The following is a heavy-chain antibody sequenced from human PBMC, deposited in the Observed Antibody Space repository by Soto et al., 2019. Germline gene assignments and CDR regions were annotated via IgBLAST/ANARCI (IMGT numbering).Heavy chain of an antibody. CDR2: MNPNSGNT. CDR3: ASRPHYDFWSGYYFFGDAFDI. CDR1: GYTFTSYD. Sequence: QVQLVHSGAEVKKPGASVKVSCKASGYTFTSYDINWVRQATGQGLEWMGWMNPNSGNTGYAQKFQGRVTMTRNTSISTAYMELSSLRSEDTAVYYCASRPHYDFWSGYYFFGDAFDIWGQGTMVTVSS. D-gene: IGHD3-3*01. J-gene: IGHJ3*02. V-gene: IGHV1-8*01.